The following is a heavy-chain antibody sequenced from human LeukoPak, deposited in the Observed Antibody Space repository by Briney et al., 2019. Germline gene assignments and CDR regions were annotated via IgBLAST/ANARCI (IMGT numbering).Heavy chain of an antibody. CDR3: ARQVDV. V-gene: IGHV4-38-2*01. CDR1: SYSISSGYY. CDR2: IYHSGST. J-gene: IGHJ6*04. Sequence: SETLSLTCAVSSYSISSGYYWGWIRQPPGKGLEWIGSIYHSGSTYYNPSLKSRVTISVDTSKNQFSLKLSSVTAADTAVYYCARQVDVWGKGTTVTVSS.